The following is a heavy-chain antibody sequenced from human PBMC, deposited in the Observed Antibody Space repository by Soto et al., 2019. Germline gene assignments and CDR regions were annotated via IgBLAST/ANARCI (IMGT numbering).Heavy chain of an antibody. V-gene: IGHV3-33*01. CDR3: ARTKYSGYEPAYYYYYYMDV. CDR2: IWYDGSNK. CDR1: GFTFSSYG. Sequence: GGSLRLSCAASGFTFSSYGMHWVRQAPGKGLEWVAVIWYDGSNKYYADSVKGRFTISRDNSKNTLYLQMNSLRSDDTAVYYCARTKYSGYEPAYYYYYYMDVWGKGTTVTVSS. D-gene: IGHD5-12*01. J-gene: IGHJ6*03.